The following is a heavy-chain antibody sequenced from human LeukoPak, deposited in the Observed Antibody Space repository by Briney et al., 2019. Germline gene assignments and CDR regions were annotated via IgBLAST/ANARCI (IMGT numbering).Heavy chain of an antibody. CDR3: ARGVVPAAQYYYYYGMDV. D-gene: IGHD2-2*01. CDR1: GYTFTGYY. Sequence: ASVKVSCKASGYTFTGYYMHWVRQAPGQGLEWMGWISAYNGNTNYAQKLQGRVTMTTDTSTSTAYMELRSLRSDDTAVYYCARGVVPAAQYYYYYGMDVWGQGTTVTVSS. V-gene: IGHV1-18*04. J-gene: IGHJ6*02. CDR2: ISAYNGNT.